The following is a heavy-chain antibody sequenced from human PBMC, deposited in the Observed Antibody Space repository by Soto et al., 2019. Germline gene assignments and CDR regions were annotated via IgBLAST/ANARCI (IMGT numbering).Heavy chain of an antibody. V-gene: IGHV4-30-2*01. CDR1: GGSISSGGYS. CDR3: ARGGSSWLEYFQH. CDR2: IYHSGST. J-gene: IGHJ1*01. D-gene: IGHD6-13*01. Sequence: PSETLSLTCAVSGGSISSGGYSWSWIRQPPGKGLEWIGYIYHSGSTNYNPSLKSRITISVDTSKNQFSLKLSSVTAADTALYYCARGGSSWLEYFQHWGQGTLVTVSS.